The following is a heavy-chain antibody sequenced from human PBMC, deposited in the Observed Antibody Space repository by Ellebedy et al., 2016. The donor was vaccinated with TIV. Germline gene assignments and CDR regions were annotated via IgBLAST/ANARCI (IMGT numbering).Heavy chain of an antibody. V-gene: IGHV4-59*08. CDR1: GGSITSHY. CDR2: FYYGGST. Sequence: MPGGSLRLSCTVSGGSITSHYWSWVRQSPGKGLEWIGYFYYGGSTSYTPSLKSRVTISVDASKKQFSLKMTSVTAADTAIYYCARSLSVNYGLDVWGQGTTVIVSS. CDR3: ARSLSVNYGLDV. J-gene: IGHJ6*02. D-gene: IGHD3-16*02.